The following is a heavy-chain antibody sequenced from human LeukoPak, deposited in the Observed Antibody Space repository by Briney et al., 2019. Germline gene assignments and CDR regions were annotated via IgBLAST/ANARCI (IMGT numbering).Heavy chain of an antibody. CDR3: ARDVGFIVGATPGAFDI. V-gene: IGHV3-66*01. CDR2: IYSGGST. CDR1: GFTVSSNY. J-gene: IGHJ3*02. Sequence: GGSLRLSCAASGFTVSSNYMTCVRQAPGKGLEWVSVIYSGGSTYYADSVKGRFTISRDSTKNTVYLQMNSLRADDAAVYYCARDVGFIVGATPGAFDIWGQGTMVTVSS. D-gene: IGHD1-26*01.